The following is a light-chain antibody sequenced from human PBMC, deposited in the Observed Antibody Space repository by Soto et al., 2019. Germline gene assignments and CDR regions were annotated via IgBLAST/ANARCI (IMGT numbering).Light chain of an antibody. Sequence: EIVLTQSPGTLSLSPGERATLSCRASQSISSSYLTWYQQKPGQAPRLLIYAASARATGIPDRFSGSKSGTDFTLTITRLEPEDFAVYYCQQFETSPFTFGPGTKVDVK. V-gene: IGKV3-20*01. J-gene: IGKJ3*01. CDR3: QQFETSPFT. CDR2: AAS. CDR1: QSISSSY.